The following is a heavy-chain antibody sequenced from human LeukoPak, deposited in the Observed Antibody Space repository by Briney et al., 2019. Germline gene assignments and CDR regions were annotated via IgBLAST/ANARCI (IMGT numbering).Heavy chain of an antibody. V-gene: IGHV4-34*01. CDR3: ARGLTTVTTNYYYYYMDV. CDR1: GGSFSGYY. J-gene: IGHJ6*03. CDR2: INHSGST. D-gene: IGHD4-17*01. Sequence: PSETLSLTCAVYGGSFSGYYWSWIRQPPGKGLEWSGEINHSGSTNYNPSLKSRVTISVDTSKNQFSLKLSSVTAADTAVYYCARGLTTVTTNYYYYYMDVWGKGTTVTVSS.